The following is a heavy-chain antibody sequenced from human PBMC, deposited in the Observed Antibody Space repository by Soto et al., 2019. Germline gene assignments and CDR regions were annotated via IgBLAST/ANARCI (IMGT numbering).Heavy chain of an antibody. CDR1: GFTFSSYW. CDR3: AREWGDVDTAMVGCYYGMDV. Sequence: GGSLRLSCAASGFTFSSYWMHWVRQAPGKGLVWVSRINSDGSSTSYADSVKGRFTISRDNAKNTLYLQMNSLRAEDTAVYYCAREWGDVDTAMVGCYYGMDVWGQGTTVTVSS. CDR2: INSDGSST. D-gene: IGHD5-18*01. J-gene: IGHJ6*02. V-gene: IGHV3-74*01.